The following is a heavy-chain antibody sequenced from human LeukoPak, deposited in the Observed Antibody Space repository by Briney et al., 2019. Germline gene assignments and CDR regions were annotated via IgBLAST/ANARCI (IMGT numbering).Heavy chain of an antibody. CDR1: GGSVSSGSYY. CDR2: IYYRGST. Sequence: SETLSLTCTVSGGSVSSGSYYWSWIRQPPGKGLEWIGYIYYRGSTNYNPSLKSRVTISVDTSKNQFSLKLSSVTAADTAVYYCARLSGYSSGHYYSDYWGQGTLVTVSS. CDR3: ARLSGYSSGHYYSDY. D-gene: IGHD3-22*01. J-gene: IGHJ4*02. V-gene: IGHV4-61*01.